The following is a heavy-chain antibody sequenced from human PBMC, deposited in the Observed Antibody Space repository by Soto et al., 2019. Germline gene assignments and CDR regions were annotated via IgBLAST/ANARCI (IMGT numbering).Heavy chain of an antibody. J-gene: IGHJ4*02. CDR1: GFSLNSRGMR. CDR2: IDWGDDK. V-gene: IGHV2-70*04. Sequence: SGPTLVNPTQTLTLTCSVSGFSLNSRGMRVSWIRQSPGKALEWLARIDWGDDKYYNKPLKARLTISKDTSRNQVVLTMTNVDPVGTGTYYCARDGGDDYILDYWGQGILVTVSS. D-gene: IGHD5-12*01. CDR3: ARDGGDDYILDY.